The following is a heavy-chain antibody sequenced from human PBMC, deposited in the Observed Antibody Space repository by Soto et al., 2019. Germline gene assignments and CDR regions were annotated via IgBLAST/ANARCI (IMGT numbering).Heavy chain of an antibody. CDR2: INHSGST. J-gene: IGHJ4*02. Sequence: QVQLQQWGAGLLKPSETLSLTCAVYGGSFSGYYWSWIRQPPGKGLEWIGEINHSGSTNYNPSLKSRVTISVDTSKNQFSLKLSSVTAADTAVYYCARGYCSSGSCYPTYYFDYWGQGTLVTVSS. D-gene: IGHD2-15*01. CDR3: ARGYCSSGSCYPTYYFDY. CDR1: GGSFSGYY. V-gene: IGHV4-34*01.